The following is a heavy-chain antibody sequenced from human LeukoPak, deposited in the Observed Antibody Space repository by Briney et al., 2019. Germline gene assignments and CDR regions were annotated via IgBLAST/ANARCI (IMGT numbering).Heavy chain of an antibody. Sequence: PGGSLRLSCAASGFTFSSYAMSWVRQAPGKGLEWVSAISGSGGSTYYADSVKGRFTISRDNSKNTLYLQMNSLRAEDTAVYYCANLKRDYYDSSGYYLGSWGQGTLVTVSS. D-gene: IGHD3-22*01. V-gene: IGHV3-23*01. CDR1: GFTFSSYA. CDR3: ANLKRDYYDSSGYYLGS. CDR2: ISGSGGST. J-gene: IGHJ4*02.